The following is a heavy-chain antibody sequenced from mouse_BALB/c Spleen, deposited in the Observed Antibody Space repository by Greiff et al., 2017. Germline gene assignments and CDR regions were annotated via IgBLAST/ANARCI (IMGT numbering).Heavy chain of an antibody. CDR3: TRSLYYYRYWYFDV. Sequence: VQLQQSGAELVKPGASVKLSCKASGYTFTSYYMYWVKQRPGQGLEWIGEINPSNGGTNFNEKFKSKATLTVDKSSSTAYMQLSSLTSEDSAVYYCTRSLYYYRYWYFDVWGAGTTVTVSS. CDR1: GYTFTSYY. V-gene: IGHV1S81*02. J-gene: IGHJ1*01. CDR2: INPSNGGT. D-gene: IGHD2-14*01.